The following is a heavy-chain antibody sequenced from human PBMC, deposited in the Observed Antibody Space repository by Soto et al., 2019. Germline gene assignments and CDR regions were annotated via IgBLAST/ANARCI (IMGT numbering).Heavy chain of an antibody. V-gene: IGHV4-30-2*06. CDR1: RGSFNSAGLS. CDR2: SSHSGSS. J-gene: IGHJ5*02. D-gene: IGHD1-7*01. Sequence: PSETLSLSCTVYRGSFNSAGLSWAWVRQSTGQGLEWIGYSSHSGSSHYHPSLQSRVTISVDRSKAQFYLALASVTNADAPVYFCARPRNYHCGFSLPGLGPPDP. CDR3: ARPRNYHCGFSLPGLGPPDP.